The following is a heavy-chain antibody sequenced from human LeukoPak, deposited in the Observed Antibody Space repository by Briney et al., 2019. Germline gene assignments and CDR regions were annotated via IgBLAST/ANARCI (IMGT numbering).Heavy chain of an antibody. Sequence: PGRSLRLSCAASGFTFSSYGMYWVHQAPGKGLEWVALISYDGSNKYYADSVKGRFTISRDNSKNTLYLQMNSLRAEDTAVYYCAKDEIGAVAGLIDYWGQGTLVTVSS. CDR2: ISYDGSNK. V-gene: IGHV3-30*18. D-gene: IGHD6-19*01. J-gene: IGHJ4*02. CDR1: GFTFSSYG. CDR3: AKDEIGAVAGLIDY.